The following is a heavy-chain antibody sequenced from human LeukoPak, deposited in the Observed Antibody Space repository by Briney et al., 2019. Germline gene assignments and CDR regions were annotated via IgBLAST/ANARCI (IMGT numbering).Heavy chain of an antibody. CDR3: TTHSDFFDSHGYYHDAFDI. CDR1: GYTFNDYH. J-gene: IGHJ3*02. Sequence: ASVKVSCKASGYTFNDYHMYWVQQTPGKGLELMGRIDPEDGKTIYTERFQGRVTITADTSIDTAYMELSSLTSEDTAVYYCTTHSDFFDSHGYYHDAFDIWGQGTMVTVSS. CDR2: IDPEDGKT. V-gene: IGHV1-69-2*01. D-gene: IGHD3-22*01.